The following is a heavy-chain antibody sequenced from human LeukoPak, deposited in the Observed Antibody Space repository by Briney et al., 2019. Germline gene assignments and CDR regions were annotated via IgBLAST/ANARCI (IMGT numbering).Heavy chain of an antibody. D-gene: IGHD6-19*01. CDR2: IYYSGST. CDR3: AKGTSSGWYYFDY. Sequence: PSETLSLTCTVSGGSISSPNYYWGWLRQPPGTGLEWIGSIYYSGSTYYNPSPKSRVTISVDTSKNQFSLKLDSVTAADTAVYYCAKGTSSGWYYFDYWGQGTLVTVSS. V-gene: IGHV4-39*07. J-gene: IGHJ4*02. CDR1: GGSISSPNYY.